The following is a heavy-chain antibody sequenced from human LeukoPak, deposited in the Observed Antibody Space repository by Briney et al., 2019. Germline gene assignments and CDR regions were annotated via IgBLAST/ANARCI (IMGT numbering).Heavy chain of an antibody. V-gene: IGHV3-66*01. CDR2: IYSGGST. D-gene: IGHD6-13*01. J-gene: IGHJ4*02. CDR1: GFTVSSNY. CDR3: ARRPWEQQLVLVY. Sequence: PGGSLRLSCAASGFTVSSNYMSWVRQAPGKGLEWIAVIYSGGSTYYADSVKGRFTISRDNSKNTLYLQMNSLRAEDTAVYYCARRPWEQQLVLVYWGQGTLVTVS.